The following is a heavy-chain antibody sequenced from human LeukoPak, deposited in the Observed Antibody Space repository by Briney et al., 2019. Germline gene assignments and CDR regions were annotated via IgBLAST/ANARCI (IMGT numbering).Heavy chain of an antibody. CDR2: ISAYNGNT. D-gene: IGHD3-9*01. V-gene: IGHV1-18*04. CDR1: GYTFTSYG. CDR3: AREDILTGYSSAEYFQH. J-gene: IGHJ1*01. Sequence: ASVKVSCTASGYTFTSYGISWVRQAPGQGLEWMGWISAYNGNTNYAQKLQGRVTMTTDTSTSTAYMELRSLRSDDTAVYYCAREDILTGYSSAEYFQHWGQGTLVTVSS.